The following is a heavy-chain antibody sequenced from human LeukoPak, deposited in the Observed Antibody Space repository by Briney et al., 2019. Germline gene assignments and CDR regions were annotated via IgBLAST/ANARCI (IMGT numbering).Heavy chain of an antibody. V-gene: IGHV3-23*01. D-gene: IGHD2-8*01. CDR2: ITGSGAST. CDR1: GFTFSSYA. J-gene: IGHJ2*01. Sequence: TGGSLRLSCAASGFTFSSYAMTWVRQAPGKGLEWVSTITGSGASTYHADSVKGRFTISRDNSENTLYLHMNSLRADDTAVYYCAKALGSACTHGVCYPGDLWGRGTLVTVSS. CDR3: AKALGSACTHGVCYPGDL.